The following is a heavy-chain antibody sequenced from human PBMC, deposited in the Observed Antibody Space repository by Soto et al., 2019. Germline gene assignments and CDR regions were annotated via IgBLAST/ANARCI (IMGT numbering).Heavy chain of an antibody. V-gene: IGHV1-8*01. CDR1: GYTFTSYD. CDR3: ARGRLTFGGVLVIWDDYYGMDV. D-gene: IGHD3-16*02. CDR2: MNPNSGNT. J-gene: IGHJ6*02. Sequence: QVQLVQSGAEVKKPGASVKVSCKASGYTFTSYDINWVRQATGQGLEWMGWMNPNSGNTGYAQKFQGRVTMTRNTSISTAYMELSSLRSEDTAVYYCARGRLTFGGVLVIWDDYYGMDVWGQGTTVTVSS.